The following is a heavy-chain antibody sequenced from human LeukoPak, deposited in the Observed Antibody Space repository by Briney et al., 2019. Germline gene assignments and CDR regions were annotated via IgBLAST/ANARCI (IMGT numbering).Heavy chain of an antibody. CDR3: ARSFDFWSGYYSDY. Sequence: GGSLTLSCTASGFIFSDYSMNWVRQAPGKGLEWVSSISSSSSHIYYADSMKGRFTISRDNDKNSVYLQMDSLRAEDTAVYYCARSFDFWSGYYSDYWGQGTLVTVSS. CDR2: ISSSSSHI. J-gene: IGHJ4*02. D-gene: IGHD3-3*01. CDR1: GFIFSDYS. V-gene: IGHV3-21*01.